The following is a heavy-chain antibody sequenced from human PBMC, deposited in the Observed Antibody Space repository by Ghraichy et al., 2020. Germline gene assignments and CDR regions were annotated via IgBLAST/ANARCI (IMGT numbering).Heavy chain of an antibody. CDR2: IYYSGST. CDR3: ARHVYGSGSYPPFDY. Sequence: SETLSLTCTVSGGSISSSSYYWGWIRQPPGKGLEWIGSIYYSGSTYYNPSLKSRVTISVDTSKNQFSLKLSSVTAADTAVYYCARHVYGSGSYPPFDYWGQGTLVTVSS. V-gene: IGHV4-39*01. CDR1: GGSISSSSYY. J-gene: IGHJ4*02. D-gene: IGHD3-10*01.